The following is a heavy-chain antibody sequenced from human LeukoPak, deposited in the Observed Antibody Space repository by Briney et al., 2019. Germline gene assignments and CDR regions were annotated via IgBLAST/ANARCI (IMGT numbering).Heavy chain of an antibody. V-gene: IGHV3-74*01. J-gene: IGHJ5*02. CDR2: IDSDGSTT. D-gene: IGHD2-15*01. CDR1: GFTFSSYW. CDR3: ARRVSATRWFDP. Sequence: GGSLRLSCAASGFTFSSYWMHWVRQAPGKGLVWVSRIDSDGSTTNYADSVKGRFTISRDNAENTLYLQMNSLRVEDTAVYYCARRVSATRWFDPWGQGTLVTVSS.